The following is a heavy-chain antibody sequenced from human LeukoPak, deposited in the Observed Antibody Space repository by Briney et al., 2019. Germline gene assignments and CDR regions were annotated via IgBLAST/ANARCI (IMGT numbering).Heavy chain of an antibody. Sequence: GASVKVSCKASGYTFTGYYMHWVRQAPGQGLEWMGWINPNSGGTNYAQKFQGRVTMTRDTSISTAYMELSRLRSDDTAVYYCASNTNYGDYYYYYYMDVWGKGTTVTVSS. CDR2: INPNSGGT. CDR1: GYTFTGYY. V-gene: IGHV1-2*02. D-gene: IGHD4-17*01. CDR3: ASNTNYGDYYYYYYMDV. J-gene: IGHJ6*03.